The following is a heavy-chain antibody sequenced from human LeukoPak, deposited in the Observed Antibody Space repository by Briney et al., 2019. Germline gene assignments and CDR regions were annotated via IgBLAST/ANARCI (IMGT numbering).Heavy chain of an antibody. Sequence: GGSLRLSCAASGFTFGSYSMNWVRQAPGKGLEWVSSISSSSSYIYYADSVKGRFTISRDNSKNTLYLQMNSLRAADTAVYYCAKGGGSSSSPGFYWGQGTRVTVSS. CDR2: ISSSSSYI. CDR1: GFTFGSYS. J-gene: IGHJ4*02. D-gene: IGHD6-6*01. V-gene: IGHV3-21*04. CDR3: AKGGGSSSSPGFY.